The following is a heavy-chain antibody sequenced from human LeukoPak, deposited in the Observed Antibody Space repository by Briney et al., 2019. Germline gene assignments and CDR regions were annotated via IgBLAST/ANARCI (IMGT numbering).Heavy chain of an antibody. CDR1: GYTFTGYY. Sequence: ASVKVSCKASGYTFTGYYMHWVRQAPGQGLEWMGWINPNSGGANYAHKFQGRVTMTRDTSISTAYMELSRLRSDDTAVYYCARAGYYYYYMDVWGKGTTVTVSS. CDR2: INPNSGGA. CDR3: ARAGYYYYYMDV. V-gene: IGHV1-2*02. J-gene: IGHJ6*03.